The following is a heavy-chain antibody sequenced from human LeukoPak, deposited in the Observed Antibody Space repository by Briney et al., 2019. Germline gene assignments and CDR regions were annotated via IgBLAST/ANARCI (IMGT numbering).Heavy chain of an antibody. CDR3: AKDGLYYDGSAHVYYFDY. D-gene: IGHD3-22*01. Sequence: GGSLRLSCAASGFTFSGYAMTWVRQAPGKGLEWVSSISGSGDYTYYIDSVKGRFTISRDNSKNILYLQMNSLRGEDTALYYCAKDGLYYDGSAHVYYFDYWGQGTLVAVSS. J-gene: IGHJ4*02. CDR2: ISGSGDYT. V-gene: IGHV3-23*01. CDR1: GFTFSGYA.